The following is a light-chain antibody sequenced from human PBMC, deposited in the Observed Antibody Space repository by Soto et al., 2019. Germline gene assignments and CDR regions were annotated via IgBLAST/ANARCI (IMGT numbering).Light chain of an antibody. CDR1: SSDVGSYNL. Sequence: QSALTQPASVSGSPGQSITISCTGTSSDVGSYNLVSWYQQHPGKAPKLMIYEGSKRPSGVSNRFSGSKSGNTDSLTISGLQAEDEADYYCCSYAGSSTPSYVFGTGTKLTVL. V-gene: IGLV2-23*01. J-gene: IGLJ1*01. CDR3: CSYAGSSTPSYV. CDR2: EGS.